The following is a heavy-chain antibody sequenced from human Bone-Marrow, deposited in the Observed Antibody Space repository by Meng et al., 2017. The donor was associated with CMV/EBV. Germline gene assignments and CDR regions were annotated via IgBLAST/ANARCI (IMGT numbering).Heavy chain of an antibody. J-gene: IGHJ5*02. Sequence: GSLRLSCTVYDGSFNAYYYNWFRQAPGKGLEWIGEIYHSGSTNYNPSLKSRVTISVDKSKNQFSLKLSSVTAADTAVYYCARDRVGYYDILTGYPDGNWFDPWGQGTLVTGSS. V-gene: IGHV4-34*01. CDR3: ARDRVGYYDILTGYPDGNWFDP. CDR1: DGSFNAYY. D-gene: IGHD3-9*01. CDR2: IYHSGST.